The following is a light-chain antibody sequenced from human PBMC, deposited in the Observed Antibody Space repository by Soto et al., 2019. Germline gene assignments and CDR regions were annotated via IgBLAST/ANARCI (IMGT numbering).Light chain of an antibody. CDR1: SSNIGSNT. J-gene: IGLJ3*02. CDR3: AAWDGSLNGVV. Sequence: QSVLTQAPSASETPGQRVTISCSGSSSNIGSNTVNWYQQLPGTAPKLLIYNNNQRPSGVPDRFSGSKSGTSASLAISGLQSEDEADYYCAAWDGSLNGVVFGGGTQLTVL. V-gene: IGLV1-44*01. CDR2: NNN.